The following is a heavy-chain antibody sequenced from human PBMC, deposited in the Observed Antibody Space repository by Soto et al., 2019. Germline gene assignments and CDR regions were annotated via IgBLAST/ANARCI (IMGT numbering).Heavy chain of an antibody. D-gene: IGHD6-13*01. CDR1: GFTFSSYA. V-gene: IGHV3-23*01. Sequence: EVQLLESGGGLVQPGGSLRLSCAASGFTFSSYAMNWVRQAPGKGLEWVSVISGSDGSTYYADSVKGRFTISRDNSKNTLNQQMNSLRAEDTAVYYCARRSSSWYIDYWGQGTLVTVSS. J-gene: IGHJ4*02. CDR3: ARRSSSWYIDY. CDR2: ISGSDGST.